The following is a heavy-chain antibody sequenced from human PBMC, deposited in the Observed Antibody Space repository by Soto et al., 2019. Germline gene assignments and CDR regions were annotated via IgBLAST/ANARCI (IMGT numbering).Heavy chain of an antibody. Sequence: PGESLKISCEGSGYIFISYWIGWVRQMPGKGLEWMGIISPADSYTRYSPSFQGQVTISADKSISTAYLQWSSLKASDTAIYYCARHYDSSVQSPFEIWGQGTMVTVSS. CDR2: ISPADSYT. CDR3: ARHYDSSVQSPFEI. V-gene: IGHV5-51*01. J-gene: IGHJ3*02. CDR1: GYIFISYW. D-gene: IGHD3-22*01.